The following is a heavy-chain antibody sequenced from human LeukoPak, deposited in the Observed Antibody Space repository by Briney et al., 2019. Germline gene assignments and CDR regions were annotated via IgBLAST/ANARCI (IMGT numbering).Heavy chain of an antibody. Sequence: GGSLRLSCAASGFTFSSYWMSWVRQAPGKGPEWVANIKQDGSEKYYVDSVKGRFTISRDNAKNSLYLQMNSLRAEDTAVYYCAREPEVAVAGYDAFDIWGQGTMVTVSS. CDR3: AREPEVAVAGYDAFDI. CDR1: GFTFSSYW. CDR2: IKQDGSEK. J-gene: IGHJ3*02. D-gene: IGHD6-19*01. V-gene: IGHV3-7*03.